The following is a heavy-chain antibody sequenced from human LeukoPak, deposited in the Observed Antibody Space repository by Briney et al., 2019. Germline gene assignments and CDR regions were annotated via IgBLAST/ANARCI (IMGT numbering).Heavy chain of an antibody. CDR1: GFTFSSYG. CDR3: AKISTVTTVDDY. J-gene: IGHJ4*02. Sequence: GGSLRLSCAAPGFTFSSYGMHWVRQAPGKGLEWVAVISYDGSNKYYADSVKGRFTISRDNSKNTLYLQMNSLRAEDTAVYYCAKISTVTTVDDYWGQGTLVTVSS. CDR2: ISYDGSNK. D-gene: IGHD4-11*01. V-gene: IGHV3-30*18.